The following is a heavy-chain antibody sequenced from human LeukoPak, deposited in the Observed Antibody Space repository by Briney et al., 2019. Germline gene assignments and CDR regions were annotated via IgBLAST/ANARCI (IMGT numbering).Heavy chain of an antibody. J-gene: IGHJ4*02. CDR2: ISSRGSSI. CDR1: GFTFSSYA. D-gene: IGHD3-10*01. V-gene: IGHV3-48*03. CDR3: VRDTVVTGRRWDY. Sequence: PGGSLRLSCAASGFTFSSYAMSWVRQAPGKGLEWVSYISSRGSSIYYADSVKGRFTISRDNAKNSLYLQMNSLRADDTAVYFCVRDTVVTGRRWDYWGQGTLVTVSS.